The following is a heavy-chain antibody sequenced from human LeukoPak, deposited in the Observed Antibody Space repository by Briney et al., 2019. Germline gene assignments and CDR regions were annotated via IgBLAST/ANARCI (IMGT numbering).Heavy chain of an antibody. Sequence: GGSLRLSCAASGVTFSLYSMNWVRQAPGKGLEWVSSISSGSSYIYYADSVKGRFTISRDNAKNSLYLQMDSLRAEDTAVYYCARVLSGGNYWGQGTLVTVSS. J-gene: IGHJ4*02. V-gene: IGHV3-21*01. CDR1: GVTFSLYS. D-gene: IGHD2-15*01. CDR3: ARVLSGGNY. CDR2: ISSGSSYI.